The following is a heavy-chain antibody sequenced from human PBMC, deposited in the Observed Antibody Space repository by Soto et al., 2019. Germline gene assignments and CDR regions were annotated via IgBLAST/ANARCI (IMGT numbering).Heavy chain of an antibody. Sequence: QVQLVQSGGEVKKPGASVKVSCKASGYTFSSYAMHWVRQAPGQRLEWMGWVNGGSGDTRYSQKLQGRVTISSDTFESTGYMELSSETSDDTGVHYGATVSSHQDGFDIWGQGTMVTVSS. V-gene: IGHV1-3*01. J-gene: IGHJ3*02. CDR2: VNGGSGDT. CDR3: ATVSSHQDGFDI. CDR1: GYTFSSYA.